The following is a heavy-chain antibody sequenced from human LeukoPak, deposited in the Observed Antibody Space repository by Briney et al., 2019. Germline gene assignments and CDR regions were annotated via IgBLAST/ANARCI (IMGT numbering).Heavy chain of an antibody. D-gene: IGHD3-9*01. V-gene: IGHV3-11*01. CDR1: GFTFSDYY. J-gene: IGHJ3*02. Sequence: PGGSLRLSCAASGFTFSDYYMSWIRQAPGKGLEWVSYISSSGSTIYYADSVKGRFTISRDNAKNSLYLQMNSLRAEDTAVYYCARDPADWLLERVAFDIWGQGTMVTVSS. CDR3: ARDPADWLLERVAFDI. CDR2: ISSSGSTI.